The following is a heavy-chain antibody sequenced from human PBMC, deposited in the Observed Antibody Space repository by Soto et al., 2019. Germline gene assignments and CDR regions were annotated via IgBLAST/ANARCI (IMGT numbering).Heavy chain of an antibody. V-gene: IGHV1-69*13. Sequence: SVKVSCKASGGTFSSYAIGWVRQAPGQGLEWKGGIIPIFGTANYAQKFQGRVTITADESTSTAYMELSSLRSEDTAVYYCQVEMATDTSPFDYWGQGTLVTVSS. CDR3: QVEMATDTSPFDY. CDR2: IIPIFGTA. J-gene: IGHJ4*02. CDR1: GGTFSSYA. D-gene: IGHD5-12*01.